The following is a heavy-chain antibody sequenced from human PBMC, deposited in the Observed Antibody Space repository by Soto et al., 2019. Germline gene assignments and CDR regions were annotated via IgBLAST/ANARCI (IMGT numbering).Heavy chain of an antibody. CDR2: INPATGAA. D-gene: IGHD2-15*01. V-gene: IGHV1-2*02. CDR3: ARGGWVVVAGSAALDM. Sequence: QLHLVQSGAVVKKPGASVTVSCSASGYPVTAYYMNWVRQAPGRGLEWMGGINPATGAAKYTQTFQVRVATTRDTSTSTLFMELSALTSEYTAACYWARGGWVVVAGSAALDMWGQGTLVTASS. J-gene: IGHJ3*02. CDR1: GYPVTAYY.